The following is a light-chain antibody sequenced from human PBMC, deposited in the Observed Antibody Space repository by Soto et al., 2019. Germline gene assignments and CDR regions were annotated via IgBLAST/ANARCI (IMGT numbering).Light chain of an antibody. V-gene: IGLV2-14*01. Sequence: QSALTQPASVSGSPGQSITISCTGTRRDVGGYNYVSWYQQYPGKSPKLLIYEVSDRPSGVSYRFSGSKSGNTASLTISGLQADDEADYYCSSYTISSTYVFGSGTKVTVL. J-gene: IGLJ1*01. CDR2: EVS. CDR3: SSYTISSTYV. CDR1: RRDVGGYNY.